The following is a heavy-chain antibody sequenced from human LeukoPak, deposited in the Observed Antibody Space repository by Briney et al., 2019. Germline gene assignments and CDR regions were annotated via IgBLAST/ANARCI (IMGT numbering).Heavy chain of an antibody. V-gene: IGHV3-23*01. J-gene: IGHJ6*02. Sequence: PGGSLRLSCAASGFTFSSYAMSWVRQAPGKGLEWVSAISGSGGSTYYADSVKGRFTISRDNSKSTLYLQMNSLRAEDTAVYYCAKGGHSSGYYYYYGMDVWGQGTTVTVSS. D-gene: IGHD3-22*01. CDR1: GFTFSSYA. CDR3: AKGGHSSGYYYYYGMDV. CDR2: ISGSGGST.